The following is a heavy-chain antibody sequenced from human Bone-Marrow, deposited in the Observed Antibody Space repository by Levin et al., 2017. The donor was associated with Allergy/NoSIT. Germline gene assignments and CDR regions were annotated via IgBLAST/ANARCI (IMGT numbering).Heavy chain of an antibody. V-gene: IGHV3-23*05. D-gene: IGHD6-19*01. CDR3: AKDHESSGWPTFDH. CDR2: SFANTAKT. Sequence: SGGSLRLSCAASGFTFTRFALSWVRQAPGKGLEWVSSFANTAKTYYADSVMGRFTISRDTSTNTLYLDMNSLRDEDTAIYYCAKDHESSGWPTFDHWGQGTLVTVSS. CDR1: GFTFTRFA. J-gene: IGHJ4*02.